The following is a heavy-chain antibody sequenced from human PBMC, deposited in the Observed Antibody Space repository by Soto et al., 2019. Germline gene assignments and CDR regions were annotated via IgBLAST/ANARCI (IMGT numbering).Heavy chain of an antibody. CDR2: FYSSGSI. Sequence: SETLSLTCFVSGYSISAGGYYWSWIRHHPGKGLEWIGSFYSSGSIIYNPSLRSRVSISGDTSSNQFSMSLTSVTAADTARYYCARMYSSGSGWFPPWGQGTLVTVSS. D-gene: IGHD6-19*01. CDR3: ARMYSSGSGWFPP. V-gene: IGHV4-31*03. CDR1: GYSISAGGYY. J-gene: IGHJ5*02.